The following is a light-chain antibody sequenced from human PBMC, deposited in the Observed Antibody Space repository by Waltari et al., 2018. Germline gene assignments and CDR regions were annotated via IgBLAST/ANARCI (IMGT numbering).Light chain of an antibody. CDR3: QQYDNLPGT. CDR2: DAS. CDR1: QDITSY. V-gene: IGKV1-33*01. Sequence: DIQMTQSPSSLSASAGDRVTINCKASQDITSYLNWYRQKPGKAPQLLIYDASNLETGVPSRFSGSGSGTDFTFTISSLQPEDVATYYCQQYDNLPGTFGGGTKVEIK. J-gene: IGKJ4*01.